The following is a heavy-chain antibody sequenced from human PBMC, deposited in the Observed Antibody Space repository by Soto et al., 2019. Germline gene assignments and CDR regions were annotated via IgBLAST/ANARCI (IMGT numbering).Heavy chain of an antibody. V-gene: IGHV3-30*18. J-gene: IGHJ4*02. CDR1: GFTLSSYA. D-gene: IGHD3-16*02. CDR2: ISYDGSDK. CDR3: AKALGELSPESYDY. Sequence: QVQLVESGGGVVQPGRSLRLSCAASGFTLSSYAMHWVRQAPGKGLEWVAVISYDGSDKYYADSVKVRFTISRDNSKNTLNLQMNSLRADDTAVYYCAKALGELSPESYDYWGQGTLITVSS.